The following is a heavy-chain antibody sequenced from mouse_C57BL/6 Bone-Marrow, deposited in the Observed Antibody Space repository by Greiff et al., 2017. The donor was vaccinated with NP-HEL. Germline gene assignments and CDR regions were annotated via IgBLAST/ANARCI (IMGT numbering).Heavy chain of an antibody. CDR2: IDPENGDT. J-gene: IGHJ3*01. CDR3: TTWGYSNLFAH. Sequence: VQLQQSGAELVRPGASVKLSCTASGFNIKDDYMHWVKQRPEQGLEWIGWIDPENGDTEYASKFQGKATITADTSSNTAYLQLSSLTSEDTAVYYCTTWGYSNLFAHWGQGTLVTVSA. CDR1: GFNIKDDY. V-gene: IGHV14-4*01. D-gene: IGHD2-5*01.